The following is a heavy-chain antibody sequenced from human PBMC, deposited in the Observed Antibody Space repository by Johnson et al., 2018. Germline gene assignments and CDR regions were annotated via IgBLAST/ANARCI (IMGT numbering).Heavy chain of an antibody. D-gene: IGHD1-7*01. Sequence: VQLVESGGGLVQPGGSXRLSCAASGFTFSSYAMSWVRQAPGKGLEWVSAISGMGGSTYYADSVKGRFPISRDNSKNTPYLQMNSLRAEDTAVYYCAKPRLLRNFPDAFDIWGQGTMVTVSS. CDR2: ISGMGGST. J-gene: IGHJ3*02. CDR1: GFTFSSYA. CDR3: AKPRLLRNFPDAFDI. V-gene: IGHV3-23*04.